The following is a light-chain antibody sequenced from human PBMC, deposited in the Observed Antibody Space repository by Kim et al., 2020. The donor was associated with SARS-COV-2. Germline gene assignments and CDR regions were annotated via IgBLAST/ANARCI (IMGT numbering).Light chain of an antibody. J-gene: IGLJ2*01. CDR2: YNS. Sequence: SYELTQPTSVSVAPGKTARITCGGNNIGTKSVHWYQQKPGQAPVLVIFYNSDRPSGIPERLSGSNSGNTATLTISRVEAGDEADYCCQVWDSSSDHVVFGGGTQLTVL. CDR3: QVWDSSSDHVV. V-gene: IGLV3-21*04. CDR1: NIGTKS.